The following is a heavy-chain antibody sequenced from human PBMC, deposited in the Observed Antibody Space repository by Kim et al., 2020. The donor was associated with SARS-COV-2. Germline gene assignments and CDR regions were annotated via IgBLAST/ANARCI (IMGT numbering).Heavy chain of an antibody. V-gene: IGHV4-31*03. CDR3: ARAGIGTGTTSYYYYYMDV. Sequence: TLSLTCTVSGGSISSGGYYWSWIRQHPGKGLEWIGYIYYSGSTYYNPSLKSRVTISVDTSKNQFSLKLSSVTAADTAVYYCARAGIGTGTTSYYYYYMDVWGKGTTVTVSS. J-gene: IGHJ6*03. D-gene: IGHD1-7*01. CDR2: IYYSGST. CDR1: GGSISSGGYY.